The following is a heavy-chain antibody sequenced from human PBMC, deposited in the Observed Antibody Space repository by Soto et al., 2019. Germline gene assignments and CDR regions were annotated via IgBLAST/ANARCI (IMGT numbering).Heavy chain of an antibody. V-gene: IGHV1-18*01. CDR1: GYTFTTSA. J-gene: IGHJ4*02. Sequence: QVQLVQSGAEVKKPGASVKVSCKASGYTFTTSAISWVRQAPGQGLEWXXXINPYNGNTNSTEKVQGRVTMTTDTXXXXXXXXXXXXXXXXXXXXXXXXXXXXXXXXXXXTFFDYWGQGTLVTVSS. CDR2: INPYNGNT. CDR3: XXXXXXXXXXXXXTFFDY.